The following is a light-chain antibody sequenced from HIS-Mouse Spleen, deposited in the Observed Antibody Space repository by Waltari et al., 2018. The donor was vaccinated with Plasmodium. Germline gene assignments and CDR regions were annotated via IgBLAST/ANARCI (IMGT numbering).Light chain of an antibody. CDR3: QAWDSSTVV. Sequence: SYELTQPPSVSVSPGQPASIPCPGDKLGDKYPCWYQQNPGQSPVLVIYQDSKRPSGTPERFSGSNSGNTATLTISGTQAMDEADYYCQAWDSSTVVFGGGTKLTVL. J-gene: IGLJ2*01. CDR2: QDS. V-gene: IGLV3-1*01. CDR1: KLGDKY.